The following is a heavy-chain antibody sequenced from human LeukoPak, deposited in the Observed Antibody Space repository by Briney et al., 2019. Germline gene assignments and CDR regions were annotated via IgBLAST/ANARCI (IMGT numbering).Heavy chain of an antibody. Sequence: GGSLRLPGLASGFPFGGYGMDWVPQAPGKGMEWVANINQDGTNQYYAASVKGRFSISRDNAKNSLYLQMNSLRAEDAAVYYCSRSLDYLGQGVLVTVSS. CDR2: INQDGTNQ. J-gene: IGHJ4*02. CDR1: GFPFGGYG. V-gene: IGHV3-7*01. CDR3: SRSLDY.